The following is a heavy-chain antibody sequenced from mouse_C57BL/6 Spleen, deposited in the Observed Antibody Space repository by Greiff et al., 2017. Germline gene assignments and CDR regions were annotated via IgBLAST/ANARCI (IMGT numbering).Heavy chain of an antibody. CDR1: GYAFSSYW. CDR2: IYPGDGDT. J-gene: IGHJ4*01. D-gene: IGHD1-1*01. Sequence: VQVVESGAELVKPGASVKISCKASGYAFSSYWMNWVKQRPGKGLEWIGQIYPGDGDTNYNGKFKGKATLTADKSSSTAYMQLSSLTSEDSAVYFCARCFYYYGSAYAMDYWGQGTSVTVSS. CDR3: ARCFYYYGSAYAMDY. V-gene: IGHV1-80*01.